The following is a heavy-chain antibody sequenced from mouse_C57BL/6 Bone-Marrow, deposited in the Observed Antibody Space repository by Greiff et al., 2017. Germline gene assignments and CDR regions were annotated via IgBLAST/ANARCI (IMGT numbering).Heavy chain of an antibody. CDR1: GFNIKDDY. CDR2: IDPENGDT. D-gene: IGHD2-3*01. V-gene: IGHV14-4*01. Sequence: VQLQQSGAELVRPGASVKLSCTASGFNIKDDYMHWVKQRPEQGLEWIGWIDPENGDTEYASKFQGKATITADTSSNTAYLQLSSLTSEDTAVYYCTGDDTDDWGQGTTLTVSS. J-gene: IGHJ2*01. CDR3: TGDDTDD.